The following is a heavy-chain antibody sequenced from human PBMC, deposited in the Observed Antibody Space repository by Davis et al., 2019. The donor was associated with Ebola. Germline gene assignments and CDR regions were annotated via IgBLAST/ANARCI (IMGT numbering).Heavy chain of an antibody. CDR3: AKLAVRGNYYGSDF. CDR2: IKEDGRVK. V-gene: IGHV3-7*03. CDR1: GFIMSKYW. Sequence: PGGSLRLSCEASGFIMSKYWMAWGRQAPGKGPEWVAHIKEDGRVKDYVDSVKGRFTISRDNAKNSLYLQMNSLRVEDTAVYYCAKLAVRGNYYGSDFWGRGTLVTVSS. D-gene: IGHD3-10*01. J-gene: IGHJ4*02.